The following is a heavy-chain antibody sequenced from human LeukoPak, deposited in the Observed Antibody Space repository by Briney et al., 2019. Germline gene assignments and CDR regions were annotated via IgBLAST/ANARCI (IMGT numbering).Heavy chain of an antibody. Sequence: GGSLRLSCAASGFTFSSYSMNWVRQAPGKGLEWVSSISSSSSYIYYADSVKGRFTISRDNSKNTLYLQMNSLRAEDTAVYYCAKAYWFGELLLGGTIDYWGQGTLVTVSS. CDR3: AKAYWFGELLLGGTIDY. J-gene: IGHJ4*02. CDR1: GFTFSSYS. D-gene: IGHD3-10*01. V-gene: IGHV3-21*01. CDR2: ISSSSSYI.